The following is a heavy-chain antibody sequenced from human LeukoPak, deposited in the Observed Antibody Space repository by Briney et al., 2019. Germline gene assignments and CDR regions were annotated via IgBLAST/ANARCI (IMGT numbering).Heavy chain of an antibody. V-gene: IGHV4-34*01. CDR3: ARTRLVRNYGMDV. CDR1: GGSFSGYY. CDR2: INHSGST. Sequence: PSETLSLTCAVYGGSFSGYYWSWIRQPPGKGLEWIGEINHSGSTNYNPSLKSRVTISVDTSKNQFSLKLSSVTAADTAVYYCARTRLVRNYGMDVWGQGTTVTVSS. J-gene: IGHJ6*02. D-gene: IGHD3-9*01.